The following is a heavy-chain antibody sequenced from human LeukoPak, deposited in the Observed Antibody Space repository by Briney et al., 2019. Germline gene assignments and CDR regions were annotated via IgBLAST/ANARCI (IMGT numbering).Heavy chain of an antibody. CDR2: IKEDGSEK. Sequence: GGSLRLSCAASGFTFSSYWMSWVRQAPGKGLEWVGNIKEDGSEKYYVDPVKGRFTISRDNAKNSLYLQMNSLRAEDTAVYYCAREGVGDIVVVPAALYFDYWGQGTLVTVSS. CDR1: GFTFSSYW. CDR3: AREGVGDIVVVPAALYFDY. V-gene: IGHV3-7*01. D-gene: IGHD2-2*01. J-gene: IGHJ4*02.